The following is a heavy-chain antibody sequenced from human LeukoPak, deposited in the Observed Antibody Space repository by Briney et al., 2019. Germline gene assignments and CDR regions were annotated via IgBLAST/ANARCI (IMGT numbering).Heavy chain of an antibody. V-gene: IGHV6-1*01. Sequence: SQTLSLTCAISGDRVSSNSAAWNRIRQSPSRGLEWLGRAYYRSKWKNDSAVFVKSRTTINPDTSKNQFTLQMNSVTPEDTAVYYCARDSDAVDAFDIWGQGTMVTVSS. CDR1: GDRVSSNSAA. CDR2: AYYRSKWKN. D-gene: IGHD6-19*01. CDR3: ARDSDAVDAFDI. J-gene: IGHJ3*02.